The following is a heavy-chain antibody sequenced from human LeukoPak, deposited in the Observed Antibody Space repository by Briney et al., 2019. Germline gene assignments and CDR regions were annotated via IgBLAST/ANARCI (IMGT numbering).Heavy chain of an antibody. D-gene: IGHD3-16*02. CDR1: GGSFSGYY. Sequence: SETLSLTCAVYGGSFSGYYWSWIRQPPGKGLEWIGEINHSGSTNYNPSLKSRVTISVDTSKNQFSLKLSSVTAADTAVYYCARGPRDYVWGSYRYTLEYFQRWGQGTLVTVSS. CDR2: INHSGST. J-gene: IGHJ1*01. CDR3: ARGPRDYVWGSYRYTLEYFQR. V-gene: IGHV4-34*01.